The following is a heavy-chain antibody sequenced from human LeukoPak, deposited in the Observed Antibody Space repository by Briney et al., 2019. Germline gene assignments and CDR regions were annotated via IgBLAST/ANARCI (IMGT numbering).Heavy chain of an antibody. CDR3: ARDPRYCSSTSCYGWWFDP. V-gene: IGHV1-18*01. J-gene: IGHJ5*02. CDR2: ISAYNGNT. CDR1: GYTFTSYG. Sequence: ASVKVSCKASGYTFTSYGTSWVRQAPGQGLEWMGWISAYNGNTNYAQKLQGRVTMTTDTSTSTAYMELRSLRSDDTAVYYCARDPRYCSSTSCYGWWFDPWGQGTLVTVSS. D-gene: IGHD2-2*01.